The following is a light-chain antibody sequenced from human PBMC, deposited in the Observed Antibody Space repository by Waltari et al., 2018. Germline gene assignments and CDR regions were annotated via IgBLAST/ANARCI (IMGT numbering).Light chain of an antibody. CDR2: EVS. CDR1: SSAVGGYNY. J-gene: IGLJ1*01. V-gene: IGLV2-14*01. CDR3: SSYTSSSTLYV. Sequence: QSALTQPASVSGSPGQSITISCTGTSSAVGGYNYVSWYQQHPGKAPKLMISEVSNRPSGVSNRFSGSKSGNTASLTISGLQAEDEADYYCSSYTSSSTLYVFGTGTKVTVL.